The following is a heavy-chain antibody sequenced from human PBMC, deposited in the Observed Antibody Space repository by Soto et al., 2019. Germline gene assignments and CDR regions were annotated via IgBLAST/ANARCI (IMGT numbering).Heavy chain of an antibody. CDR1: GGSISSSSYY. D-gene: IGHD3-3*01. J-gene: IGHJ4*02. CDR3: ARLMGEKYYDFWRSGNGGSHLGY. Sequence: SETLSLTCTVSGGSISSSSYYWGWIRQPPGKGLEWIGSIYYSGSTYYNPSLKSRVTISVDTSKNQFSLKLSSVTAADTAVYYCARLMGEKYYDFWRSGNGGSHLGYWGQGTLVTVSS. CDR2: IYYSGST. V-gene: IGHV4-39*01.